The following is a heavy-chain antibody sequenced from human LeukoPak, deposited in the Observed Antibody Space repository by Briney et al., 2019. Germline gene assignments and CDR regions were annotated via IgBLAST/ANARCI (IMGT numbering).Heavy chain of an antibody. CDR2: IYYSGST. CDR1: GGSISSYY. D-gene: IGHD4-11*01. Sequence: SETLSLTCTVSGGSISSYYWSWIRQPPGKGLEWIGYIYYSGSTNYNPSLKSRVTISVDTSKNQFSLKLSSVTAADTAVYYCARGSNYEDAFDYWGQGTLVTVSS. V-gene: IGHV4-59*01. CDR3: ARGSNYEDAFDY. J-gene: IGHJ4*02.